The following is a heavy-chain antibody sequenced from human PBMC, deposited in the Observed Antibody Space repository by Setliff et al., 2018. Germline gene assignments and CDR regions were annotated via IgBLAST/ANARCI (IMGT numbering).Heavy chain of an antibody. CDR3: AREEDGYNTGAFDI. Sequence: PSETLSLTCTVSGDSISSGDDFWSWLRQPPGKGLEGIGSIYYTTNGHYNPSLKSRVTMSVDTSKNQFPLKLSSVTAADTAVYYCAREEDGYNTGAFDIWGQGTMVTVSS. CDR2: IYYTTNG. V-gene: IGHV4-30-4*08. D-gene: IGHD5-12*01. CDR1: GDSISSGDDF. J-gene: IGHJ3*02.